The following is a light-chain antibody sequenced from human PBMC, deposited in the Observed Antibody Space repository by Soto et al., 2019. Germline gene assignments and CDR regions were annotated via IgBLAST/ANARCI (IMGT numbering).Light chain of an antibody. CDR3: QQRSNWPPIT. J-gene: IGKJ1*01. V-gene: IGKV3-11*01. CDR1: QSVDID. Sequence: ELVLTQSPATLSVSPGERGTLSCRASQSVDIDLAWYQQIPGQAPRLLIYDASNRATGIPARFSGSGSGTDFTLTISSLEPEDFAVYYCQQRSNWPPITFGQGTKVDI. CDR2: DAS.